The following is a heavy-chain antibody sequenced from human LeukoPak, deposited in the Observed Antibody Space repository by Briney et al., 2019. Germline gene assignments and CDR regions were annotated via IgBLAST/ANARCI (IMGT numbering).Heavy chain of an antibody. CDR3: ARALTRPYGDHTKDAFDI. CDR2: IIPMFGTA. Sequence: SVKVSCKASRGTFSSYAISWVRQAPGQGLEWMGRIIPMFGTANYAQKFQGRVTITTDESTSTAYLELSSLRSEDTAVYYCARALTRPYGDHTKDAFDIWGQGTMVTVSS. J-gene: IGHJ3*02. CDR1: RGTFSSYA. D-gene: IGHD4-17*01. V-gene: IGHV1-69*05.